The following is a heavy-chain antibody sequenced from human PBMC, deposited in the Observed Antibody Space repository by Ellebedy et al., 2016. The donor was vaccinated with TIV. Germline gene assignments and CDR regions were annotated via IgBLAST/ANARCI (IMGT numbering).Heavy chain of an antibody. D-gene: IGHD3-10*01. CDR3: AKDGSGSYSLVGYFDY. CDR2: ISWNSGTK. Sequence: SLKISCAASGFSFDDYGMYWVRQAPGKGLEWVSGISWNSGTKAYADSVKGRFTISRDNAKNSLYLQMNSLRAEDTALYYCAKDGSGSYSLVGYFDYWGQGSLVTVSS. V-gene: IGHV3-9*01. J-gene: IGHJ4*02. CDR1: GFSFDDYG.